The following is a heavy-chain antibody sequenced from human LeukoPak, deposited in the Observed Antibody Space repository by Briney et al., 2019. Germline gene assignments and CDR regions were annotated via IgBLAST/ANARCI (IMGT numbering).Heavy chain of an antibody. CDR2: IYYSGST. D-gene: IGHD6-13*01. CDR3: ARDNPYSSSWPFFDY. J-gene: IGHJ4*02. Sequence: SETLSLTCTVSGGSISSSSYYWGWIRQPPGKGLEWIGSIYYSGSTYYNPSLESRVTISVDTSKNQFSLKLSSVTAPCTAVCYCARDNPYSSSWPFFDYWGQGTLLTISS. V-gene: IGHV4-39*02. CDR1: GGSISSSSYY.